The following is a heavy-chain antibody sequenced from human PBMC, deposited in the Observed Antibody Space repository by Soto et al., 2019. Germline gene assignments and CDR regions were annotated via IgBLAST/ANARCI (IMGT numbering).Heavy chain of an antibody. CDR1: GFIFSDYY. CDR3: ARDFDADSRTDFDY. J-gene: IGHJ4*02. V-gene: IGHV3-11*01. D-gene: IGHD4-17*01. Sequence: QVLLVESGGSLVKPGGSLRLSCATSGFIFSDYYMHWIRQAPGKGLEWISYISGNGRIIQYADSAKGRFTISRDNAQNSLYLQMNSLRAEDTALYFCARDFDADSRTDFDYWGQGTLVTVSS. CDR2: ISGNGRII.